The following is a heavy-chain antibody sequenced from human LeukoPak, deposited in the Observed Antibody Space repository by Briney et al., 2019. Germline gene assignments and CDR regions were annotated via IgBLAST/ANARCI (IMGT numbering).Heavy chain of an antibody. CDR3: ARGINLLDY. CDR2: IYHSGST. D-gene: IGHD5/OR15-5a*01. CDR1: GGSISSYY. Sequence: SETLSLTCTVSGGSISSYYWSWIRQPPGKGLEWIGSIYHSGSTYYNPSLKSRVTISVDTSKNQFSLKLSSVTAADTAVYYCARGINLLDYWGQGTLVTVSS. J-gene: IGHJ4*02. V-gene: IGHV4-59*01.